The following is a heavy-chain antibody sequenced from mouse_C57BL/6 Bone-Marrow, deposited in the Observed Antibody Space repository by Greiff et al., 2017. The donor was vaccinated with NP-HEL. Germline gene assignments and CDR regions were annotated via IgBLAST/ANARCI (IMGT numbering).Heavy chain of an antibody. CDR3: ASYDRYAMDY. Sequence: LVESGPELVKPGASVKISCKASGYAFSSSWMNWVKQRPGKGLEWIGRIYPGDGDTNYNGKFKGKATLTADKSSSTAYMQLSSLTSEDSAVYFCASYDRYAMDYWGQGTSVTVSS. CDR1: GYAFSSSW. D-gene: IGHD2-3*01. CDR2: IYPGDGDT. V-gene: IGHV1-82*01. J-gene: IGHJ4*01.